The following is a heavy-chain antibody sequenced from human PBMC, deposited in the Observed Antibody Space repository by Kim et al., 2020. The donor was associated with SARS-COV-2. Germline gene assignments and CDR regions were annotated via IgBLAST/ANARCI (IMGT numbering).Heavy chain of an antibody. D-gene: IGHD3-10*01. V-gene: IGHV1-8*01. Sequence: ASVKVSCKASGYTFTSYDINWVRQATGQGLEWMGWMNPNSGNTGYAQKFQGRVTMTRNTSISTAYMELSSLRSEDTAVYYCARRHGSGRYNWFDPWGQGSGLTVAS. CDR1: GYTFTSYD. CDR2: MNPNSGNT. J-gene: IGHJ5*02. CDR3: ARRHGSGRYNWFDP.